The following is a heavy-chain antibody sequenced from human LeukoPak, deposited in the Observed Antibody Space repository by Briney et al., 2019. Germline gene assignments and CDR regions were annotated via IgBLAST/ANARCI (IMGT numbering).Heavy chain of an antibody. D-gene: IGHD1-20*01. Sequence: ASVKVSCKASGYTFISYYIHWVRQAPGQGLEWMGLINPSSGNTPYAQQFQGRVTMTGDTSTSTVYMELSSLRSEDTAVYYCARHSLIGTTPFDYWGQGTLVTVPS. CDR3: ARHSLIGTTPFDY. V-gene: IGHV1-46*01. J-gene: IGHJ4*02. CDR2: INPSSGNT. CDR1: GYTFISYY.